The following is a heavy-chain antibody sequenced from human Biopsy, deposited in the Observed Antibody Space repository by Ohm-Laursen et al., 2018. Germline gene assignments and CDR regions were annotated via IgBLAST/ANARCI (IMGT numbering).Heavy chain of an antibody. CDR2: INPNSGGT. CDR3: ARRTWDN. CDR1: GGTFSNYA. Sequence: SVKVPCKASGGTFSNYAISWVRQAPGQGLEWMGWINPNSGGTKYAQKFQGRVTMAGDTSINTVHMELRNLRSDDTAVYYCARRTWDNWGLGTLITVSS. V-gene: IGHV1-2*02. J-gene: IGHJ4*02.